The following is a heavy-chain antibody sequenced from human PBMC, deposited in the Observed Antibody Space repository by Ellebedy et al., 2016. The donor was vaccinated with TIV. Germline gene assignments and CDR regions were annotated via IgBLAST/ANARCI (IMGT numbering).Heavy chain of an antibody. D-gene: IGHD3-9*01. J-gene: IGHJ4*02. Sequence: GESLKISCAASGFTFSSYSMNRVRQAPGKGLEWVSSISSSSSYIYYADSVKGRFTISRDNAKNSLYLQMNSLRAEDTAVYYCARDQSYDILTGYYKGVIDYWGQGTLVTVSS. CDR1: GFTFSSYS. CDR2: ISSSSSYI. V-gene: IGHV3-21*01. CDR3: ARDQSYDILTGYYKGVIDY.